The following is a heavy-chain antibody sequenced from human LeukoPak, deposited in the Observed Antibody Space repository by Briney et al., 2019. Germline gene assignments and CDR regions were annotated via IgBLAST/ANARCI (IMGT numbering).Heavy chain of an antibody. V-gene: IGHV1-8*03. CDR1: GYTFTSYD. Sequence: ASVRVSCKASGYTFTSYDINWVRQATGQGLEWMGWMNPNSGNTGYAQKFQGRVTITRNTSISTAYMELSSLRSEGTAVYYCARGVNTYLWFGGDYMDVWGKGSTVTVSS. J-gene: IGHJ6*03. CDR2: MNPNSGNT. D-gene: IGHD3-16*01. CDR3: ARGVNTYLWFGGDYMDV.